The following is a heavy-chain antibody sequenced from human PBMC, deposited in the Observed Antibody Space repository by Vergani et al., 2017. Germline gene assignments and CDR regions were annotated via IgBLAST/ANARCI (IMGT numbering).Heavy chain of an antibody. Sequence: QVQLMQSGAEVKKPGASVKVSCKASGGTFSSYTISWVRQAPGQGLEWMGRIIPILGIANYAQKFQGRVTITADKSTSTAYMELSSLRSEDTAVYYCARMEIVVVAATPYYYYGMDVWGQGTTVTVSS. CDR3: ARMEIVVVAATPYYYYGMDV. J-gene: IGHJ6*02. CDR2: IIPILGIA. CDR1: GGTFSSYT. D-gene: IGHD2-15*01. V-gene: IGHV1-69*02.